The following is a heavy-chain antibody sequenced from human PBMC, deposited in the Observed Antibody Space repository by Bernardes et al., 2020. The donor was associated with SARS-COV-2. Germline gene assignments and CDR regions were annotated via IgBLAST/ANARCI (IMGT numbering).Heavy chain of an antibody. CDR2: INSDGSSI. CDR3: IAGTGKYGDFS. CDR1: GFTFSSYW. D-gene: IGHD3-10*01. Sequence: GGSLRLSCAASGFTFSSYWMHWVRQAPGKGLVWVSRINSDGSSISYADSVKGRFTISRDNAKNTLYLQMNSLRVEDTAVYYCIAGTGKYGDFSWGQGTLVTVSS. J-gene: IGHJ5*02. V-gene: IGHV3-74*01.